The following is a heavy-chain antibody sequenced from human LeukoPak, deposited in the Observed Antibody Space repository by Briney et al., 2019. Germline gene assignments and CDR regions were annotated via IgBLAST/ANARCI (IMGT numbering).Heavy chain of an antibody. D-gene: IGHD3-10*01. CDR2: IWYDGSNK. J-gene: IGHJ4*02. CDR1: GFTFSNYD. CDR3: ARASGPFDY. V-gene: IGHV3-33*01. Sequence: PGGSLRLSCAVSGFTFSNYDMHWVRQAPGKGLEWVAVIWYDGSNKYYADSVKGRFTISRDNSKNTLYLQMNTLRAEDTAVYSCARASGPFDYWGQGTLVTVSS.